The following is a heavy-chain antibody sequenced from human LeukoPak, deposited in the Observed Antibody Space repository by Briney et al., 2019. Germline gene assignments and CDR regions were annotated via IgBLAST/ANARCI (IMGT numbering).Heavy chain of an antibody. J-gene: IGHJ4*02. Sequence: ASVKVSCKASGYTFTGYYMHWVRQAPGRGLEWMGWINPNSGGTNYAQKFQGRVTMTRDTSISTAYMELSRLRSDDTAVYYCARDRGTSKPVYYFDYWGQGTLVTVSS. CDR2: INPNSGGT. CDR3: ARDRGTSKPVYYFDY. V-gene: IGHV1-2*02. CDR1: GYTFTGYY. D-gene: IGHD3-10*01.